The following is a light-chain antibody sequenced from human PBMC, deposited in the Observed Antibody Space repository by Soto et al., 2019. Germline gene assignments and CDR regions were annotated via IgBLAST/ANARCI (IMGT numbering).Light chain of an antibody. V-gene: IGKV3-20*01. J-gene: IGKJ4*01. Sequence: EIVLTQSPGTLSLSPGERATLSCRASQSVSSSYLAWYQQKPGQAPRLLIYGASSRATGIPDRFSGSGSGTDSPLNISRLEPEDLAGYYCQQHGSSPPGVTFGGGTKVEIK. CDR1: QSVSSSY. CDR3: QQHGSSPPGVT. CDR2: GAS.